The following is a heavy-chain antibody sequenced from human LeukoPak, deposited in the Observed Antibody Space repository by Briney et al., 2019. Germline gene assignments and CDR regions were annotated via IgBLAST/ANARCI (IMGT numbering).Heavy chain of an antibody. V-gene: IGHV1-24*01. CDR2: FDPEDGET. Sequence: ASVKVSCKVSGYTLTELSMHWVRQARGKGLEWMGGFDPEDGETIYAQKFQGRVTMTEDTSTDTAYMELSSLRSEDTAVYYCATVGANYYASSGYPYFDYWGQGTLVTVSS. D-gene: IGHD3-22*01. J-gene: IGHJ4*02. CDR1: GYTLTELS. CDR3: ATVGANYYASSGYPYFDY.